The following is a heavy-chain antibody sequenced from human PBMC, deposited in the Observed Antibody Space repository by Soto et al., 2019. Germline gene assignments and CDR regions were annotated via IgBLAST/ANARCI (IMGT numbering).Heavy chain of an antibody. J-gene: IGHJ4*02. D-gene: IGHD3-22*01. V-gene: IGHV3-30-3*01. CDR1: GFTFSSYA. CDR2: ISYDGSNK. CDR3: APTYYYDSSGYQGGY. Sequence: GGSLRLSCAASGFTFSSYAMHWVRQAPGKGLEWVAVISYDGSNKYYADTVKGRFTISRDNSKNTLYLQMNSLRAEDTAVYYCAPTYYYDSSGYQGGYWGQGTLVTVSS.